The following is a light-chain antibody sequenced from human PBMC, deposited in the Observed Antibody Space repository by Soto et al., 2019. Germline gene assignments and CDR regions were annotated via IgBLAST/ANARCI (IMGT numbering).Light chain of an antibody. Sequence: EIVLTQSPGTLSLSPGERATLSCRASQSVSSSYLAWYQQKPGQAPRLLIYGASSRATGIPDRFSGSGSGTGFNLTLRRLGPEDFAVDFCQEYGSLPFTFGPGTKVDIK. CDR3: QEYGSLPFT. V-gene: IGKV3-20*01. CDR1: QSVSSSY. CDR2: GAS. J-gene: IGKJ3*01.